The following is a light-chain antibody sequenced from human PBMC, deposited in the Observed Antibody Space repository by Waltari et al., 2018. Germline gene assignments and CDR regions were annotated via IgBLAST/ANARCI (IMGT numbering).Light chain of an antibody. CDR2: GAS. Sequence: IVLTQSPASLSLSPGERATLSCRATHSVSSSLAWYQQRVGKAPRRLIYGASSRATAVPDRFSGSGSGTDFTLTISSLEAEDFAVYYCQQYTNWPLIFGGGTKVEIK. J-gene: IGKJ4*01. CDR1: HSVSSS. CDR3: QQYTNWPLI. V-gene: IGKV3-15*01.